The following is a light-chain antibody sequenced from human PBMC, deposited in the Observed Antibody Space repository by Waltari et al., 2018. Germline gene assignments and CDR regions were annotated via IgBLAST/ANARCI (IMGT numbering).Light chain of an antibody. Sequence: EIVMTQSPATLSVSPGARATLSCRASQSVGSSVAWYQQKPGQAPRLLFYDASSRPTGVPARFSASGSGTAFSLIISSLQSEDFAVYFCQQYYKWPPLTFGGGTKVEIK. CDR2: DAS. J-gene: IGKJ4*01. CDR1: QSVGSS. CDR3: QQYYKWPPLT. V-gene: IGKV3-15*01.